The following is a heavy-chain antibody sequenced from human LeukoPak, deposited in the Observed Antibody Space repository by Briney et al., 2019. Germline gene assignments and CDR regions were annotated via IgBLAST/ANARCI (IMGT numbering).Heavy chain of an antibody. CDR1: EFTFGAFW. CDR3: ARHASGDFWSGCPLVGYYYYMDV. D-gene: IGHD3-3*01. CDR2: INPDGSVK. J-gene: IGHJ6*03. Sequence: GGSLRLSCAASEFTFGAFWMSWVRQAPGKGLEWVATINPDGSVKYYVDSVKGRFTVSRDYAENSLYLQTNSLRTEDTAVYYCARHASGDFWSGCPLVGYYYYMDVWGKGTTVTVSS. V-gene: IGHV3-7*01.